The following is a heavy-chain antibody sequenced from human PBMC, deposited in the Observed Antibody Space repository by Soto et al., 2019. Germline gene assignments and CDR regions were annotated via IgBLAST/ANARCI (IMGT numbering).Heavy chain of an antibody. D-gene: IGHD3-16*01. CDR2: VYTVVST. V-gene: IGHV4-4*07. Sequence: QVQLQESGPRLVKPSETLSLTCTVSGGSLSNYYWSWIRQPAGKGLEWIGRVYTVVSTHYNPSLKSRVTMSIDTSKNQFSLRLTSVTAADTAVYFCARSPQTHSYAQFDSWGQGSLVTVSS. CDR3: ARSPQTHSYAQFDS. J-gene: IGHJ4*02. CDR1: GGSLSNYY.